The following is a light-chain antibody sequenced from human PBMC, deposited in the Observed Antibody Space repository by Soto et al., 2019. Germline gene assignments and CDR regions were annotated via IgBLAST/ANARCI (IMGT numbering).Light chain of an antibody. V-gene: IGLV2-14*01. CDR2: EVT. J-gene: IGLJ1*01. CDR3: SSYTSSSSV. CDR1: SSDVGGYNY. Sequence: SVLTQPASVSGSPGQSITISCTGTSSDVGGYNYVSWYQQHPGKAPKLMIYEVTNRPSGVSIRFSGSKSGNTASLTISGLQAEDEADYYCSSYTSSSSVFGTGTKVTVL.